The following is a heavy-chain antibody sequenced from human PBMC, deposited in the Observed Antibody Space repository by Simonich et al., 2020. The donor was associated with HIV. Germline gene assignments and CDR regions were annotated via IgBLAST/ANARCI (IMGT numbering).Heavy chain of an antibody. J-gene: IGHJ4*02. D-gene: IGHD4-4*01. V-gene: IGHV1-69*13. CDR1: GGTFSNYA. Sequence: QVQLVQSGAEVKKPGSSVKVSCKVSGGTFSNYAISWLRQAPGQGLEWMGRSIPMFETANSAQKFQGRVTITADKSTRTAYMELNSLKSEDTAVYYCARVSPPESFRTTVTTHFDYWGQGTLVTVSS. CDR3: ARVSPPESFRTTVTTHFDY. CDR2: SIPMFETA.